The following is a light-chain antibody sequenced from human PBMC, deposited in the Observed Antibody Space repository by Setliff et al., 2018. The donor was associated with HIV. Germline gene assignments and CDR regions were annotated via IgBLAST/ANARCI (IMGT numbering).Light chain of an antibody. J-gene: IGLJ3*02. CDR1: SSNIWDNA. Sequence: QSVLTQPPSVSEAPRQRVTISGSGSSSNIWDNAVHWYQQLPGKAPRLLIYYDDLLPSGVSDRFSGSKSGTAASLAISGLQSEDAADYYCAAWDDPLNGRVFGGGTKVTVL. CDR2: YDD. CDR3: AAWDDPLNGRV. V-gene: IGLV1-36*01.